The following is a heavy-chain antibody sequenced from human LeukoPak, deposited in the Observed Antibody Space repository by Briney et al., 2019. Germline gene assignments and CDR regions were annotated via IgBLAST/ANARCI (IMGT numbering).Heavy chain of an antibody. D-gene: IGHD6-19*01. Sequence: GGSLRLSCAASGFTFSSYSMNWVRQAPGKGLEWVSYISSSSGTIYYADSVKGRFTISRDNAKNSLYLQMNSLRAEDTAVYYCAKDPGGITVSGPDHWGQGTLVTVSS. V-gene: IGHV3-48*01. CDR2: ISSSSGTI. CDR3: AKDPGGITVSGPDH. CDR1: GFTFSSYS. J-gene: IGHJ4*02.